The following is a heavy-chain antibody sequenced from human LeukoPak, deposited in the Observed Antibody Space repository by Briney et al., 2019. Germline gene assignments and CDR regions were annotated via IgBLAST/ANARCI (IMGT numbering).Heavy chain of an antibody. CDR2: INTNTGNP. CDR3: ARDNRGVTMIAPLPWYFDL. J-gene: IGHJ2*01. D-gene: IGHD3-22*01. CDR1: GYTFDNYA. Sequence: ASVKVSCKTSGYTFDNYAINWVRQAPGQELEWMGWINTNTGNPTNAQGFTGRFVFSLDTSVRTAYLQISSLKTEDTAVYYCARDNRGVTMIAPLPWYFDLWGRGTLVTVSS. V-gene: IGHV7-4-1*02.